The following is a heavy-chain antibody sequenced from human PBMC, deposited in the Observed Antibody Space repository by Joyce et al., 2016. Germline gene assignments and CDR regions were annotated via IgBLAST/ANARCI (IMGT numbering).Heavy chain of an antibody. CDR3: TRDFYYGGFDI. V-gene: IGHV3-74*01. J-gene: IGHJ3*02. CDR1: GFTLSNYW. D-gene: IGHD3-10*01. CDR2: IKGDGSIT. Sequence: EEQLVESGGGLVQPGGSLRLSCVASGFTLSNYWVYWVRQSPGEGLVWASRIKGDGSITAYADSVKGRFIISRDNGKNTVYMEMNSLRAEDTAVYYCTRDFYYGGFDIWGQGTMVAVSP.